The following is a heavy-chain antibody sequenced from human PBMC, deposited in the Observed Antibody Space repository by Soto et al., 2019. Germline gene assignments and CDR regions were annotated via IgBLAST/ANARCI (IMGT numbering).Heavy chain of an antibody. J-gene: IGHJ6*02. CDR3: ARGGYSGYDGNYGMDV. CDR2: INAGNGNT. V-gene: IGHV1-3*01. Sequence: QVQLVQSGAEVKKPGASVKVSCKDSGYTFTSYAMHWVRQAPGQRLGWMGWINAGNGNTKYSQKFQGRVTMTRETSASTAYMELSSLRSEDTAVYYCARGGYSGYDGNYGMDVWGQGTTVTVSS. D-gene: IGHD5-12*01. CDR1: GYTFTSYA.